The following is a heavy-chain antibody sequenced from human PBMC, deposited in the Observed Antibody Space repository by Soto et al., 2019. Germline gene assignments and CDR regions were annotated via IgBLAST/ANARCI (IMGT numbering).Heavy chain of an antibody. CDR1: GFTFRSYA. V-gene: IGHV3-23*01. CDR3: AKEPVGPDRYFDL. Sequence: DVQLLESGGGLVQPGGSLRLSCAASGFTFRSYAMSWVRQAPGKGLEWVSGISGSGISTHYADSVKGRFTVSRDNSKNTLYLQMNSLRAEDTAVYNCAKEPVGPDRYFDLWGRGTLVTVS. CDR2: ISGSGIST. J-gene: IGHJ2*01.